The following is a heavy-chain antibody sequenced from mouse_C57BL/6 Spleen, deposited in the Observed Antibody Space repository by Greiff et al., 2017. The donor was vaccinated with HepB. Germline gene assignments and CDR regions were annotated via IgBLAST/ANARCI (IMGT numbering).Heavy chain of an antibody. Sequence: EVKLQESGGGLVKPGGSLKLSCAASGFTFSSYAMSWVRQTPEKRLEWVATISDGGSYTYYPDNVKGRFTISRDNAKNNLYLQMSHLKSEDTAMYYCARDRDYSNSYFDYWGQGTTLTVSS. V-gene: IGHV5-4*01. CDR3: ARDRDYSNSYFDY. CDR2: ISDGGSYT. CDR1: GFTFSSYA. D-gene: IGHD2-5*01. J-gene: IGHJ2*01.